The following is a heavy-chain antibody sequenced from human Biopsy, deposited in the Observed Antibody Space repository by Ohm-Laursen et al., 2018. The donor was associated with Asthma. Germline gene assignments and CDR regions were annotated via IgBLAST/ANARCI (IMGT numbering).Heavy chain of an antibody. Sequence: SLRLSCTASGFTFSSYGMHWVRQAPGEGLGWVAVIWYDGSNKYYADSVKGRFTISRDNSKNTLYLQMNSLRAEDTAVYYCARGGLGYCSSTSCYQNYYYGMDVWGQGTTVTVSS. CDR3: ARGGLGYCSSTSCYQNYYYGMDV. V-gene: IGHV3-33*01. D-gene: IGHD2-2*01. CDR1: GFTFSSYG. J-gene: IGHJ6*02. CDR2: IWYDGSNK.